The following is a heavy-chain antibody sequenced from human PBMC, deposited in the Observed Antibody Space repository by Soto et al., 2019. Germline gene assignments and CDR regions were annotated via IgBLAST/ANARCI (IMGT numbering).Heavy chain of an antibody. Sequence: SETLSLTCTVSGCSVSNGSYYWSWIRQPPGKGLEWIGYIYYSGSTNYNPSLKSRVTISVDTSKNQFSLKLSSVTAADTAVYYCARDSRVVPAANGYYYYGMDVWGQGTTVTVSS. D-gene: IGHD2-2*01. CDR2: IYYSGST. J-gene: IGHJ6*02. V-gene: IGHV4-61*01. CDR1: GCSVSNGSYY. CDR3: ARDSRVVPAANGYYYYGMDV.